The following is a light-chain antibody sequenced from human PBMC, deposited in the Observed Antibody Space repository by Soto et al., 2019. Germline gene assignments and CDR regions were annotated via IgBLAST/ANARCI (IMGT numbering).Light chain of an antibody. V-gene: IGLV2-23*01. J-gene: IGLJ1*01. Sequence: LPQPASVSWSPGQSITISCTVTSSDVGSYNLVSWYQQHPCKAPKLMIYEGSKRPSGVSNRFSGSESGNTASLTISGLQAEDEADYYCCSYAGSRTYVFGTGTKVTVL. CDR3: CSYAGSRTYV. CDR2: EGS. CDR1: SSDVGSYNL.